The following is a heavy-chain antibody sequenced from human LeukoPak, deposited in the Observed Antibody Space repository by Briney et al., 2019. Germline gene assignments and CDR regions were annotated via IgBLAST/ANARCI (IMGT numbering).Heavy chain of an antibody. D-gene: IGHD6-19*01. CDR1: GGSISSGDYY. CDR2: IYYSGST. CDR3: ARRGGGQWLVLDY. Sequence: SETLSLTCTVSGGSISSGDYYWSWICQPPGKGLEWIGYIYYSGSTYYNPSLKSRVTISVDTSKNQFSLKLSSVTAADTAVYYCARRGGGQWLVLDYWGQGTLVTVSS. V-gene: IGHV4-30-4*01. J-gene: IGHJ4*02.